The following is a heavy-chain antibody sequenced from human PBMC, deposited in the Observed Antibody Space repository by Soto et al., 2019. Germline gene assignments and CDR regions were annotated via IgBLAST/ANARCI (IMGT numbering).Heavy chain of an antibody. CDR2: ISYDGSNK. Sequence: GGSLRLSCAASGFTFSSYGMHWVRQAPGKGLEWVAVISYDGSNKYYADSVKGRFTISRDNSKNTLYLQMNSLRAEDTAVYYCAKGLSRVVVAASSDYWGQGTLVTVSS. V-gene: IGHV3-30*18. D-gene: IGHD2-15*01. CDR3: AKGLSRVVVAASSDY. CDR1: GFTFSSYG. J-gene: IGHJ4*02.